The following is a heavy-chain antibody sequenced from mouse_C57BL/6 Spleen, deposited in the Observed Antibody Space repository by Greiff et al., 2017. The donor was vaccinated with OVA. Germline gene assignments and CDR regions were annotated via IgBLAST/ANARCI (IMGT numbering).Heavy chain of an antibody. J-gene: IGHJ1*03. CDR1: GFTFSDYG. CDR3: ARDSNYLSYWYFDV. D-gene: IGHD2-5*01. Sequence: DVKLVESGGGLVKPGGSLKLSCAASGFTFSDYGMHWVRQAPEKGLEWVAYISSGSSTIYYADTVKGRFTISRDNAKNTLFLQMTSLRSEDTAMYYCARDSNYLSYWYFDVWGTGTTVTVSS. V-gene: IGHV5-17*01. CDR2: ISSGSSTI.